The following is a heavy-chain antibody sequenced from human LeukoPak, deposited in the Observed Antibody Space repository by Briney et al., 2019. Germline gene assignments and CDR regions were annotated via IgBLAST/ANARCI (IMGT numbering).Heavy chain of an antibody. CDR2: ISYDGSNK. CDR1: GFTFNSYG. CDR3: AKDSPFDY. Sequence: GGSLRLSCAASGFTFNSYGMHWVRQAPGKGLEWVAVISYDGSNKYYADSVKGRFTISRDNSKNTLYLQMNSLRAEDTAVYYCAKDSPFDYWGQGTLVTVSS. V-gene: IGHV3-30*18. J-gene: IGHJ4*02.